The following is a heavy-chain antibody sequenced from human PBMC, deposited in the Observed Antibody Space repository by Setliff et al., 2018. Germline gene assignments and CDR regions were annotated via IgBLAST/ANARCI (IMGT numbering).Heavy chain of an antibody. CDR1: GSSINNYY. CDR2: AYSNVGT. Sequence: SETLSLTCTVSGSSINNYYWSWIRQPAGKGLEWIGRAYSNVGTNFNPSLKSRVTMSVDASKNQISLKLMSVTAADTAVYYCASRNSDGGPEYFQHWGQGALVTVSS. D-gene: IGHD1-26*01. J-gene: IGHJ1*01. CDR3: ASRNSDGGPEYFQH. V-gene: IGHV4-4*07.